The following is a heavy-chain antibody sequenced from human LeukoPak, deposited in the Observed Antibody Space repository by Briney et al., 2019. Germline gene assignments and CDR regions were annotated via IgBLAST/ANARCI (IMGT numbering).Heavy chain of an antibody. D-gene: IGHD2-21*01. V-gene: IGHV3-23*01. Sequence: PGGSLRLSCAASGFMFNKYGMSWVRQAPGKGLEWVSVISGGGGRTYCGDSVKGRFTISRDNSKNTVYLQMNSLRAEDTAVYYCAKDVRDIVVLIDTYMYWGQGTLVTVSS. CDR3: AKDVRDIVVLIDTYMY. CDR2: ISGGGGRT. J-gene: IGHJ4*02. CDR1: GFMFNKYG.